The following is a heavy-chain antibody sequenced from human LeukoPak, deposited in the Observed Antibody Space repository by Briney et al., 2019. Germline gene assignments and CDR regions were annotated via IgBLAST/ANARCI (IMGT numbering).Heavy chain of an antibody. CDR2: ISSSSSYI. CDR3: AKDSFPAGHNWNNYYFDY. V-gene: IGHV3-23*01. J-gene: IGHJ4*02. D-gene: IGHD1/OR15-1a*01. Sequence: PGGSLRLSCAASGFTFSSYAMSWVRQAPGKGLEWVSSISSSSSYIYYADSVKGRFTISRDNSKNTLYLQMNSLRAEDTAVYYCAKDSFPAGHNWNNYYFDYWGQGTLVTVSS. CDR1: GFTFSSYA.